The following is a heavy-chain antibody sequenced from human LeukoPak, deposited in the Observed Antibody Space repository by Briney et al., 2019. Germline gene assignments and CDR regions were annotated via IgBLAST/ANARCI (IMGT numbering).Heavy chain of an antibody. J-gene: IGHJ4*02. CDR3: ARNLIPEQLVVNF. V-gene: IGHV4-59*01. D-gene: IGHD6-13*01. Sequence: PSETLSLTCTVSGGSISSYYWSWIRQPPGKGLEWIGYIYYSGSTNYNPSLKSRVTISVDTSKNQFSLKLSSVTPEDTAVYYCARNLIPEQLVVNFWGQGTLVTVSS. CDR1: GGSISSYY. CDR2: IYYSGST.